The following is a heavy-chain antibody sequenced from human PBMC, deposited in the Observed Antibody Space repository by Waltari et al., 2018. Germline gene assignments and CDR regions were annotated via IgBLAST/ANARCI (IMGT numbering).Heavy chain of an antibody. D-gene: IGHD6-13*01. V-gene: IGHV3-74*01. CDR3: ARAFVNIAARGMDA. CDR1: GFTFNGYW. CDR2: IRSNGTYG. Sequence: EVLLVESGGGLVQPGGSLRLSCAASGFTFNGYWMYWVRQAPGKGLVWFSTIRSNGTYGTYADSVRGRFTISRDNAKNTLYLQMNSLTAEDTAVYYCARAFVNIAARGMDAWGQGTAVTVSS. J-gene: IGHJ6*02.